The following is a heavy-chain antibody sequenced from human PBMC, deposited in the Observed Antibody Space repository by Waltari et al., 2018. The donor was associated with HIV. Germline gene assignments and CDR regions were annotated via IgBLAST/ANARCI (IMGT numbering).Heavy chain of an antibody. V-gene: IGHV3-48*01. CDR3: AREGRWELFRGDDAFDI. D-gene: IGHD1-26*01. CDR1: GFTFSSYS. Sequence: EVQLVESGGGLVQPGGSLRLSCAASGFTFSSYSMNWVRQAPGKGLEWVSYISSSSSTIYYADSVKGRFTISRDNAKNSLYLQMNSLRAEDTAVYYCAREGRWELFRGDDAFDIWGQGTMVTVSS. CDR2: ISSSSSTI. J-gene: IGHJ3*02.